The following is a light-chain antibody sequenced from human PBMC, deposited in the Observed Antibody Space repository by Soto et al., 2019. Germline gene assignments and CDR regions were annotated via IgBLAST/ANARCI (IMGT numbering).Light chain of an antibody. CDR2: DAS. CDR3: QQRSSWWT. Sequence: EIVLTQSPATLSLSPGERATLSCRASQSVRTYLAWYQQKPGQAPRLLIFDASNRATGIPARFSGSGSGTDFPLTISSLDPDDFAYYYCQQRSSWWTFGQGAKVEIK. CDR1: QSVRTY. J-gene: IGKJ1*01. V-gene: IGKV3-11*01.